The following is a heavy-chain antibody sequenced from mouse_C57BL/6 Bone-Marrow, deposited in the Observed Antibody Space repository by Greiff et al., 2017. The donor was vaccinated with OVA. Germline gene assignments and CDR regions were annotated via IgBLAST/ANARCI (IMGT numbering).Heavy chain of an antibody. V-gene: IGHV14-4*01. CDR2: IDPENGDT. CDR1: GFNIKDDY. D-gene: IGHD1-1*01. CDR3: TSFYYGSSYGGFDV. Sequence: EVQLQQSGAELVRPGASVKLSCTASGFNIKDDYMHWVKQRPEQGLEWIGWIDPENGDTEYASKFQGKATITADTSSNTAYLQLSSLTSEDTAVYYCTSFYYGSSYGGFDVWGTGTTVTVSS. J-gene: IGHJ1*03.